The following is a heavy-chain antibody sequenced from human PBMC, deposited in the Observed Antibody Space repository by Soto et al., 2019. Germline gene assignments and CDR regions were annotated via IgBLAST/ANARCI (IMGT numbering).Heavy chain of an antibody. CDR2: IWYDGSNK. V-gene: IGHV3-33*01. Sequence: LRLSCAASGFTFSSYGMHWVRQAPGKGLEWVAVIWYDGSNKYYADSVKGRFTISRDNSKNTLYLQMNSLRAEDTAVYYCARDWGSGSYYAFDIWGQGTMVTVSS. D-gene: IGHD1-26*01. CDR1: GFTFSSYG. J-gene: IGHJ3*02. CDR3: ARDWGSGSYYAFDI.